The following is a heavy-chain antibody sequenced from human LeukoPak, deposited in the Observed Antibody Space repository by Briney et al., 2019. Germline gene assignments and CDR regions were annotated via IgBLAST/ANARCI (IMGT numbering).Heavy chain of an antibody. CDR3: AQAAAGPAPAFDI. Sequence: SETLSLTCAVSGYSISSAYYWGWIRQPPGKGLEWVGSIYHSGSTYYNPSLKSRVTISVDTSKNQFSLKLSSVTAADTAVYYCAQAAAGPAPAFDIWGQGTMVTVSS. D-gene: IGHD6-13*01. V-gene: IGHV4-38-2*01. CDR1: GYSISSAYY. CDR2: IYHSGST. J-gene: IGHJ3*02.